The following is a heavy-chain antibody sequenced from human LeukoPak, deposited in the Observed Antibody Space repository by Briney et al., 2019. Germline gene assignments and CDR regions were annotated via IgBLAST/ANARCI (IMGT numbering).Heavy chain of an antibody. CDR1: GFTFNSYW. CDR2: IKHDGSEK. Sequence: GGSLRLSCAASGFTFNSYWMSWVRQAPGKGLEWVANIKHDGSEKYYVDSVKGRFTISRDNAENSLYLQMNSLRAEDTAVYYCARVPPTVGSSDIWGQGTMVTVSS. J-gene: IGHJ3*02. D-gene: IGHD5/OR15-5a*01. CDR3: ARVPPTVGSSDI. V-gene: IGHV3-7*01.